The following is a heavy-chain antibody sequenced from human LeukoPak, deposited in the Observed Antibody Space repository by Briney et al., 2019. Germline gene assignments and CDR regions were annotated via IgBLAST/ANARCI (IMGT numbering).Heavy chain of an antibody. CDR2: IIPIFGTA. J-gene: IGHJ3*02. CDR3: ASSVRGVINDAFDI. Sequence: SVKVSCKASGGTFSSYAISWVRQAPGQGLEWMGGIIPIFGTANHAQKFQGRVTITADESTSTAYMELSSLRSEDTAVYYCASSVRGVINDAFDIWGQGTMVTVSS. CDR1: GGTFSSYA. V-gene: IGHV1-69*01. D-gene: IGHD3-10*01.